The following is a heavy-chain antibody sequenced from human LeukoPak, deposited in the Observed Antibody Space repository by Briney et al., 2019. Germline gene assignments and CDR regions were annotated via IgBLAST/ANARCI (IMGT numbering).Heavy chain of an antibody. D-gene: IGHD3-10*02. V-gene: IGHV3-48*03. Sequence: GGSLRLSCAASGFTFSSYEMNWVRQAPGKGLDGVSYISSSGSTIYYAGSVRGRFTISRDNAKNSLYLQMNSLRAEDTAVYYCAELGITMIGGVWGRGTTVTISS. CDR3: AELGITMIGGV. J-gene: IGHJ6*04. CDR1: GFTFSSYE. CDR2: ISSSGSTI.